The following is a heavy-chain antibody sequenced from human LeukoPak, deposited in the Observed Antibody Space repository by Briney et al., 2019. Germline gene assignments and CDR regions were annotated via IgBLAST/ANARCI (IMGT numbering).Heavy chain of an antibody. D-gene: IGHD1-26*01. J-gene: IGHJ4*02. V-gene: IGHV3-43D*04. CDR2: ISWDGGST. CDR3: AKDGGLYSGSYYIDY. Sequence: PGGSLRLSCAASGFTFDDYAMHWVRQAPGKGLEWVSLISWDGGSTYYADSVKGRFTISRDNSKNSLYLQMNSLRAEDTALYYCAKDGGLYSGSYYIDYWGQGTLVPVSS. CDR1: GFTFDDYA.